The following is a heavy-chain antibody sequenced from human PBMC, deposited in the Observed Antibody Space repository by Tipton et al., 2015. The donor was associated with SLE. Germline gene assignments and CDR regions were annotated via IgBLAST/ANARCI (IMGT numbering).Heavy chain of an antibody. Sequence: TLSLTCAVYGGSISSGSYYWGWIRQPPGKGLEWIGSIYYSGSTYYNPSLKSRVTISVDTSKNQFSLKLSSVTAADTAMYYCARDRLYYDLDYWGQGTLVAVSS. CDR3: ARDRLYYDLDY. J-gene: IGHJ4*02. CDR2: IYYSGST. D-gene: IGHD2-8*01. V-gene: IGHV4-39*07. CDR1: GGSISSGSYY.